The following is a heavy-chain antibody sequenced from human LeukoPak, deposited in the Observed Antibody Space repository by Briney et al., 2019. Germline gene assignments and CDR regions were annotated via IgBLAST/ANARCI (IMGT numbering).Heavy chain of an antibody. J-gene: IGHJ3*02. CDR1: GYTFTGYY. CDR3: ARVGTTVTAIDAFDI. Sequence: GASVKVSCKASGYTFTGYYMHWVRQAPGQGLEWMGWINPNSGGTNYAQKFQGRVTMTRDTSISTAYMELSRLRSDDTAVYYCARVGTTVTAIDAFDIWGQGTMVTVSS. CDR2: INPNSGGT. V-gene: IGHV1-2*02. D-gene: IGHD4-17*01.